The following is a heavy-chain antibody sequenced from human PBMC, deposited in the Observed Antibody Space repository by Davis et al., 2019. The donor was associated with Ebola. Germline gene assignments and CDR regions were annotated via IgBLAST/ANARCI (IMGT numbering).Heavy chain of an antibody. Sequence: ASVTVSCKASGYTFTSYGISWVRQAPGQRLEWMGWSSAYNGNTNYAQKFQGRVTMTEDTSTDTAYMELSSLRSEDTAVYYCATDIGYCSSTSCYNFDLWGRGTLVTVSS. CDR3: ATDIGYCSSTSCYNFDL. J-gene: IGHJ2*01. V-gene: IGHV1-18*01. CDR2: SSAYNGNT. CDR1: GYTFTSYG. D-gene: IGHD2-2*02.